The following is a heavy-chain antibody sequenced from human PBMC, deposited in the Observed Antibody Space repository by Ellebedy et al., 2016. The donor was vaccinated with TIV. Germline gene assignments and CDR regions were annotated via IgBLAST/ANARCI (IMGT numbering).Heavy chain of an antibody. CDR3: SREGLTETSYAFNI. CDR1: GFTLSTYR. CDR2: ISSSSTYI. Sequence: GGPLRLSXAASGFTLSTYRMTWVPKVPGKGLDWVSLISSSSTYISYADSVKGRFAISRDNAENSLYLQMDSLRVEDTAIYYCSREGLTETSYAFNIWGQGTMVTVSS. D-gene: IGHD3-9*01. V-gene: IGHV3-21*01. J-gene: IGHJ3*02.